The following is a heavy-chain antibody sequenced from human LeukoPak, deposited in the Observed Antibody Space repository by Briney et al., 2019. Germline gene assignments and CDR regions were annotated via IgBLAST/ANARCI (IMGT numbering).Heavy chain of an antibody. CDR1: GYTFTSCY. CDR2: INPSGGST. CDR3: ARDQEGFDY. J-gene: IGHJ4*02. Sequence: ASVKVSCKASGYTFTSCYMHWVRQAPGQGLEWMGIINPSGGSTSHAQKFQGRVTVTRDTSTSTVHMELSGLRSEDTAVYYCARDQEGFDYWGQGTLVTVSS. V-gene: IGHV1-46*01.